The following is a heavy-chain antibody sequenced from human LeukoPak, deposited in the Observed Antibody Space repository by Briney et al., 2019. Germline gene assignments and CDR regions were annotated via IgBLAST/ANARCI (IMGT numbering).Heavy chain of an antibody. J-gene: IGHJ4*02. Sequence: GGSLRLSCAASGFTLSSYSMNWVRQAPGKGLEWVSYISSSSSTIYYADSVKGRFTISRDNAKNSLYLQMNSLRAEDTAVYYCARAIAAAGPLFDYWGQGTLVTVSS. CDR3: ARAIAAAGPLFDY. CDR2: ISSSSSTI. CDR1: GFTLSSYS. V-gene: IGHV3-48*04. D-gene: IGHD6-13*01.